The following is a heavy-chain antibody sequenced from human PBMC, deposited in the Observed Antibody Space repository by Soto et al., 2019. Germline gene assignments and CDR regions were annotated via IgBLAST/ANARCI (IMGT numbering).Heavy chain of an antibody. J-gene: IGHJ3*02. CDR1: GGTFSSYA. Sequence: ASVKVSCKASGGTFSSYAISWVRQAPGQGLEWMGGIIPIFGTANYAQKFQGRVTITADESTSTAYMELSSLRSEDTAVYYCARDPSSGSYSDIWGQGTMVTVSS. D-gene: IGHD1-26*01. V-gene: IGHV1-69*13. CDR3: ARDPSSGSYSDI. CDR2: IIPIFGTA.